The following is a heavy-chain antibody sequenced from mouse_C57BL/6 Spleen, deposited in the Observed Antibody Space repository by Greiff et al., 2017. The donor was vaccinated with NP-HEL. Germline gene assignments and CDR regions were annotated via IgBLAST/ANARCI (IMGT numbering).Heavy chain of an antibody. CDR3: ARSGWDYDGFAY. J-gene: IGHJ3*01. D-gene: IGHD2-4*01. CDR2: ISYDGSN. Sequence: EVKVEESGPGLVKPSQSLSLTCSVTGYSITSGYYWNWIRQFPGNKLEWMGYISYDGSNNYKPSLKNRISITRDTSKNQFFLNLNSVTTEDTATDYCARSGWDYDGFAYWGQGTLVTVSA. CDR1: GYSITSGYY. V-gene: IGHV3-6*01.